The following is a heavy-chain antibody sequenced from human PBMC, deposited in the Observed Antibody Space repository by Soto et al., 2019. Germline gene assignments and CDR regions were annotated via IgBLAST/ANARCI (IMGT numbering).Heavy chain of an antibody. Sequence: SETLSLTCTVSGGSISSYYWSWIRQPPGKGLEWIGYIYYSGSTNYNPSLKSRVTISVDTSKNQFSLKLSSVTAADTAVYYCARLHRPYYYYYYMDVWGKGTTVTVSS. J-gene: IGHJ6*03. CDR3: ARLHRPYYYYYYMDV. CDR2: IYYSGST. V-gene: IGHV4-59*08. CDR1: GGSISSYY.